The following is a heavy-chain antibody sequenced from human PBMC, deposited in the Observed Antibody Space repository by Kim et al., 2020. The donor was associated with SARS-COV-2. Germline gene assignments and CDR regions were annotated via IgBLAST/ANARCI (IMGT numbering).Heavy chain of an antibody. CDR2: IKSKTDGGTT. D-gene: IGHD5-18*01. V-gene: IGHV3-15*01. CDR1: GFNFNNAW. Sequence: GGSLRLSCAASGFNFNNAWLSWVRQAPGKGLEWVGRIKSKTDGGTTDYAAPVKGRFIMSREDSKTTLYLQMNSLKTEDTAVYYCTTDPLDTRLTASHQHWGQGALVTVSS. J-gene: IGHJ4*02. CDR3: TTDPLDTRLTASHQH.